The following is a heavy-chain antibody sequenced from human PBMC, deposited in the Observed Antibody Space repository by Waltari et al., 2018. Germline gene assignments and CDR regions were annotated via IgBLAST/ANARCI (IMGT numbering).Heavy chain of an antibody. V-gene: IGHV4-4*02. CDR2: VVPSGRT. J-gene: IGHJ4*02. Sequence: QLLLQESGPGLVKPSGTLSLTCAVSGDSMSNGWSWVRQPPGKGLEWRGQVVPSGRTNYSPSFASRVTISLDTSSSQFSLKLSYATAADTAVYYCARDRGRGLYLDSWGPGILVTVS. D-gene: IGHD2-15*01. CDR3: ARDRGRGLYLDS. CDR1: GDSMSNG.